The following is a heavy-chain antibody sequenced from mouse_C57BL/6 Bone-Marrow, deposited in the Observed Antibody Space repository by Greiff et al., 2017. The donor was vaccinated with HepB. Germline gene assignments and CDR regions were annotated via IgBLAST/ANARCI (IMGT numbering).Heavy chain of an antibody. CDR1: GFPITSGYY. CDR2: ITHSGET. V-gene: IGHV12-3*01. CDR3: AGDREGMCFLFAY. Sequence: VQLQQSGPGLVKPSQSLFLTCSITGFPITSGYYWIWIRQSPGKPLEWMGYITHSGETFYNPSLQSPISITRETSKNQFFLQLNSVTTEDTAMYYCAGDREGMCFLFAYWGQGTLVTVSA. J-gene: IGHJ3*01.